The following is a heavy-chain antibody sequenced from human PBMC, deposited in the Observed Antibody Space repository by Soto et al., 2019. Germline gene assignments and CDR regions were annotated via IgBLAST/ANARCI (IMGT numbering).Heavy chain of an antibody. J-gene: IGHJ4*02. CDR1: GFTFSSYW. Sequence: GGSLRLSCAASGFTFSSYWMHWFRQAPGKGLMWVSRINSGGGATTYADSVKGRFTISRDNAKNTLYLQMNGLRAEDTALYYCARWFTYGNFDYFDYWGQGTQVTVSS. D-gene: IGHD3-10*01. V-gene: IGHV3-74*01. CDR2: INSGGGAT. CDR3: ARWFTYGNFDYFDY.